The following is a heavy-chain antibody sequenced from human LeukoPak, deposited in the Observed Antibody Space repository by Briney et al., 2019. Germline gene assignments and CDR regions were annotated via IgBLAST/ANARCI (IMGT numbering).Heavy chain of an antibody. Sequence: SGPALVKPTQTLTLTCTFSGFSLSTSGMCVSWIRQPPGKALEWLARIDWDDDKYYSTSLKTRLTISKDTSKNQVVLTMTNMDPVDTATYYCARMWLVVVPAASYYYGMDVWGQGTTVTVSS. CDR3: ARMWLVVVPAASYYYGMDV. CDR2: IDWDDDK. CDR1: GFSLSTSGMC. J-gene: IGHJ6*02. V-gene: IGHV2-70*11. D-gene: IGHD2-2*01.